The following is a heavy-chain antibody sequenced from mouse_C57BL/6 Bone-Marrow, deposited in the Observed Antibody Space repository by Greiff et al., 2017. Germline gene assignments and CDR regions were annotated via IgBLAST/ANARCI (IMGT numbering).Heavy chain of an antibody. J-gene: IGHJ3*01. CDR3: ARIGYDWFAY. V-gene: IGHV2-9-1*01. D-gene: IGHD2-2*01. CDR2: IWTGGGT. Sequence: VQLQESGPGLVAPSQRLSITCTVSGFSLTSYAISWVRQPTGKGLEWLGEIWTGGGTNYNSDLKSRLSLSKANSNSHVFLKMNRLQTDDTARYYGARIGYDWFAYWGQGTLVTVSA. CDR1: GFSLTSYA.